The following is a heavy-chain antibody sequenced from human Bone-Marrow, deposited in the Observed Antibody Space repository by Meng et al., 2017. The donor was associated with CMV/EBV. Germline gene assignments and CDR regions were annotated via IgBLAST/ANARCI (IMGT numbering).Heavy chain of an antibody. CDR1: GYTFTGYY. CDR2: INPNSGGT. V-gene: IGHV1-2*02. J-gene: IGHJ3*02. D-gene: IGHD1-26*01. CDR3: ARDVSRWDDAFDI. Sequence: GESLKISCKASGYTFTGYYMHWVRQATGQGLEWMGWINPNSGGTNYAQKFQGRVTMTRDTSISTAYMELSRLRSDDTAVYYCARDVSRWDDAFDIWGQGTMVTVSS.